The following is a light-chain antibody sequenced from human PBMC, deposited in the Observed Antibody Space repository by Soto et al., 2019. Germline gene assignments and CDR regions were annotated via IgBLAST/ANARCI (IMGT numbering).Light chain of an antibody. CDR1: QSLVHSDGIAY. V-gene: IGKV2-30*02. Sequence: VVRTQTPLSLPGTLGQPASTSCRSNQSLVHSDGIAYFSWFQQRPGRSPRRLIYKVSNRDSGVPARFSGSGSGTDFALKISRVEAEDVGVYYCMQGTHWPITFGQGTRLEI. CDR2: KVS. CDR3: MQGTHWPIT. J-gene: IGKJ5*01.